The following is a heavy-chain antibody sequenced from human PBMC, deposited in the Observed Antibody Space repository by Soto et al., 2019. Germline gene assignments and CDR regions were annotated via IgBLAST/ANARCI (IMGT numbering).Heavy chain of an antibody. V-gene: IGHV1-2*02. J-gene: IGHJ5*02. Sequence: QVQLVQSGTEVKKAGASVKVTCKASGYTFTGYYIHWLRQAPGQGLEWLGWLNPKSGDTKHAQKFQGRVTMTNDTSISTAYMELSRLGSDDTAVSYCARGDFDTTANFYAGLFDPGGQGPLVTVSS. CDR1: GYTFTGYY. CDR2: LNPKSGDT. CDR3: ARGDFDTTANFYAGLFDP. D-gene: IGHD2-21*02.